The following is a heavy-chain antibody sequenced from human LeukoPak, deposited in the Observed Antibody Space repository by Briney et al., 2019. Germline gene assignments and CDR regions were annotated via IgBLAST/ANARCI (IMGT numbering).Heavy chain of an antibody. D-gene: IGHD6-19*01. CDR3: AKESRNNSGYYRDY. CDR1: GFTFSSYA. J-gene: IGHJ4*02. CDR2: ISGSGGNT. Sequence: PGGFLRLSCAASGFTFSSYAMSWVRQAPGRGLEWVSGISGSGGNTHYADSVKGRFTISRDNSKNTLYLQTNSLRAEDTAVYYCAKESRNNSGYYRDYWGQGTLVTVSS. V-gene: IGHV3-23*01.